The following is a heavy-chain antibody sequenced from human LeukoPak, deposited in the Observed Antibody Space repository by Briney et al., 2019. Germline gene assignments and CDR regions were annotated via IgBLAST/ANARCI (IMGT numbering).Heavy chain of an antibody. CDR1: GGSISSYY. CDR2: IYYSGST. J-gene: IGHJ4*02. D-gene: IGHD1-26*01. V-gene: IGHV4-59*13. CDR3: ARPASGGGSFPFDY. Sequence: PSETLSLTCTVSGGSISSYYWSWIRQPPGKGLEWIGYIYYSGSTNYNPSLKSRVTISVDTSKNQFSLKLSSVTAADTVVYYCARPASGGGSFPFDYWGQGTLVTVSS.